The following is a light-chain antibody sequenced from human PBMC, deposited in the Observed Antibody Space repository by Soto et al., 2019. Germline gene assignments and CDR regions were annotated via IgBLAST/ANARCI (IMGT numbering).Light chain of an antibody. CDR3: YSFTTSNTWV. CDR2: EVT. V-gene: IGLV2-14*01. Sequence: QLVLTQPASVSGSPGQSITISCTGTSGDVGAYNYVSWYQHHPGTAPKLMIYEVTNRPSGVSARFSGSKSGNTASLTISGLQAEDEADYYCYSFTTSNTWVFGGGTQLTVL. CDR1: SGDVGAYNY. J-gene: IGLJ3*02.